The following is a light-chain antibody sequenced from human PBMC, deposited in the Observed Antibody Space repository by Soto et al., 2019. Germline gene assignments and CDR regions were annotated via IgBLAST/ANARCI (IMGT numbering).Light chain of an antibody. Sequence: QPALTQPPSVSGSPGQSVTISCTGTRSDVGNYDLVSWYQQPPGTAPKLLIYQVSNRPSGVPDRFSGSKSGNTASLTISGLQAEDEADYYCSLKTSSATWVFGGGTKVTVL. CDR2: QVS. CDR3: SLKTSSATWV. V-gene: IGLV2-18*01. CDR1: RSDVGNYDL. J-gene: IGLJ3*02.